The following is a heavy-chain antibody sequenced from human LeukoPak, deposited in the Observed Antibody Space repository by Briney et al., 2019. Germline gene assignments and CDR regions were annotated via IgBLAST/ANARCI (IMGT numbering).Heavy chain of an antibody. CDR1: GFTFNSYS. J-gene: IGHJ4*02. D-gene: IGHD6-19*01. Sequence: PGGSLRLSCAASGFTFNSYSMSWVRQAPGKGLEWVANIKQDGSEKYYVDSVKGRFTISRDNAKNSLYLQMNSLRAEDTAVYYCARDGVADYFDYWGQGTLVTVSS. V-gene: IGHV3-7*01. CDR3: ARDGVADYFDY. CDR2: IKQDGSEK.